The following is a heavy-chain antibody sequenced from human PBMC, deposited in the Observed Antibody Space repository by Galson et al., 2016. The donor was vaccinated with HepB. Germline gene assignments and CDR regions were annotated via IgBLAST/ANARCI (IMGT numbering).Heavy chain of an antibody. J-gene: IGHJ3*02. CDR2: IGYRGDGT. D-gene: IGHD2-15*01. CDR3: AKSMLHRIRETGGPGFDI. V-gene: IGHV3-23*01. Sequence: SLRLSCAASRFTFSSYSMSWVRQAPGKGLEWVSSIGYRGDGTHHAESVTGRFTISSDNPKNMLYRQMNSLRAEDTAVYHCAKSMLHRIRETGGPGFDIWGQGTMVTVSS. CDR1: RFTFSSYS.